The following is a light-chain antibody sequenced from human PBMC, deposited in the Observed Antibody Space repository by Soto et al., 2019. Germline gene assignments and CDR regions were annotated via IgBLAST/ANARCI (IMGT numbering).Light chain of an antibody. J-gene: IGKJ4*01. Sequence: EMLLTQSPGTLSLSPGQGATLSCRASQHVSGSFLAWYQQKPGRAPRLLIYDASTRATGIPDRFSGRGSRTEFTIIISRLEPEDFELYYCQKYSNLPLTFRGGTKVDI. CDR1: QHVSGSF. CDR2: DAS. V-gene: IGKV3-20*01. CDR3: QKYSNLPLT.